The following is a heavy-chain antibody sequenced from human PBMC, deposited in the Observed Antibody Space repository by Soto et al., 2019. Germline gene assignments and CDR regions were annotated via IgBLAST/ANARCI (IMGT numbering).Heavy chain of an antibody. CDR3: ARGAYCSGGSCYPNWFDP. Sequence: QVQLVQSGAEVKKPGSSVKVSCKASGGTFSSYAISWVRQAPGQGLEWMGGIIPIFGTANYAQKFQGRVTITADESTSTVYMELGSLRSEDTAVYYCARGAYCSGGSCYPNWFDPWGQGTLVTVSS. J-gene: IGHJ5*02. V-gene: IGHV1-69*01. D-gene: IGHD2-15*01. CDR2: IIPIFGTA. CDR1: GGTFSSYA.